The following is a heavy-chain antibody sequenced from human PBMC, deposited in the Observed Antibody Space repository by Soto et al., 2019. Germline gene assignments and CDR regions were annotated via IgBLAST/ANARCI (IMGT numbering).Heavy chain of an antibody. Sequence: PSQTLPLTCAISGDSVSSNSAAWNWIRQSPSRGLEWLGRTYYRSKWYNDYAVSVKSRITINPDTSKNQFSLQLNSVTPEDTAVYYCARDRVDSSSCYLGWNSEDYNYAMDLWG. CDR2: TYYRSKWYN. J-gene: IGHJ6*02. V-gene: IGHV6-1*01. CDR3: ARDRVDSSSCYLGWNSEDYNYAMDL. CDR1: GDSVSSNSAA. D-gene: IGHD6-13*01.